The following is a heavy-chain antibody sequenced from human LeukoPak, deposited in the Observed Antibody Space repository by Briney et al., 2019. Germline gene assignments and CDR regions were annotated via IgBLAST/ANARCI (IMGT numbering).Heavy chain of an antibody. V-gene: IGHV4-38-2*02. J-gene: IGHJ4*02. CDR1: GYSISSGYY. D-gene: IGHD3-22*01. Sequence: SETLSLTCTVSGYSISSGYYWGWIRQPPGKGLEWIGSIYHSGSTYYNPSLKSRVTISVATSKNQFSLKVSSVTAADTAVYYCARGYYDSSGQYYRGIFDYWGQGTLVTVSS. CDR2: IYHSGST. CDR3: ARGYYDSSGQYYRGIFDY.